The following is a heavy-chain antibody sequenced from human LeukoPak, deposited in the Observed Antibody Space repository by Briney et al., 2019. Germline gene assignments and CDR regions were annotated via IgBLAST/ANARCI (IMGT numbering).Heavy chain of an antibody. D-gene: IGHD3-10*01. CDR1: GFTFSSYA. Sequence: GRSLRLSCAASGFTFSSYAMHWVRQAPGKGLEWVAVIWYDGSNKYYADSVKGRFTISRDNSKNTLYLQMNSLRAEDTAVYYCARDPRQNTMVRGVKNGMDVWGQGTTVTVSS. V-gene: IGHV3-33*08. CDR3: ARDPRQNTMVRGVKNGMDV. CDR2: IWYDGSNK. J-gene: IGHJ6*02.